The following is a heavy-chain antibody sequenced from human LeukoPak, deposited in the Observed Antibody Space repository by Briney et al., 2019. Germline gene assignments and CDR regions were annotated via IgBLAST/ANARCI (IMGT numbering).Heavy chain of an antibody. J-gene: IGHJ4*02. CDR3: ARLYGYNIDY. CDR2: ITSSSSHI. V-gene: IGHV3-21*01. Sequence: GGSLRLSCAASGFTFSDVWMSWVRQAPGKGLEWVSSITSSSSHIKYADSVKGRFTISRDNAKNSLYLQMNSLRAEDTAVYYCARLYGYNIDYWGQGTLVTVSS. D-gene: IGHD5-24*01. CDR1: GFTFSDVW.